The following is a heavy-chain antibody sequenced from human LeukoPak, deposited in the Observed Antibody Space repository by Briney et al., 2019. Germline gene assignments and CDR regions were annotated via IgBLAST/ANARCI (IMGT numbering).Heavy chain of an antibody. Sequence: SETLSLTCTVSGGSITSSSYFWAWIRQPPGKGLEWIGYIYHSGSTYYNPSLKSRVTISVDRSKNQFSLKLSSVTAADTAVYYCARARHYGDYRRSFDPWGQGTLVTVSS. CDR3: ARARHYGDYRRSFDP. V-gene: IGHV4-39*07. CDR1: GGSITSSSYF. CDR2: IYHSGST. J-gene: IGHJ5*02. D-gene: IGHD4-17*01.